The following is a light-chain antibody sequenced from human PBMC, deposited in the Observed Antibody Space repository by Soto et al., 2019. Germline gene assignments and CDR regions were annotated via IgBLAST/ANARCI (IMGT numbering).Light chain of an antibody. CDR1: QSVTSNY. V-gene: IGKV3-20*01. CDR2: GAS. J-gene: IGKJ5*01. CDR3: QQLNSYFT. Sequence: EIVLTQSPGTLSLSPGVRATLSCIASQSVTSNYLAWYQQKPGQAPRLLIYGASSRATGIPSRFSGSGSGTDFTLTISSLQPEDFATYYCQQLNSYFTFGQGTRLEIK.